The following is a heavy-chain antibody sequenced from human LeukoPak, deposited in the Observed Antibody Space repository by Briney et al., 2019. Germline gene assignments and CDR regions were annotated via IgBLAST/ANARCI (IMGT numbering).Heavy chain of an antibody. Sequence: SETLSLTCTVSGGSISSSSYYWGWIRQPPGKGLEWIGSIYYSGSTYYNPSLKSRVTISVDTSKNQFSLKLSSVTAADTAVYYCARVREEDTIFGVVIMGWFDPWGQGTLVTVSS. D-gene: IGHD3-3*01. V-gene: IGHV4-39*07. CDR3: ARVREEDTIFGVVIMGWFDP. CDR2: IYYSGST. CDR1: GGSISSSSYY. J-gene: IGHJ5*02.